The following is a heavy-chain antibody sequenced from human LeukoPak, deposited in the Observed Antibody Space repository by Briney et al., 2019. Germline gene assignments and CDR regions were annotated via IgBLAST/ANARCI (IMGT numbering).Heavy chain of an antibody. Sequence: GGSLRLSCAASGFTVSSNYMSWVRQAPGKGLEWVSSISSSGTYIYYRGSVKGRFTISRDNAENSLYLEMNSLRVEDTAIYYCVRDRGSYRPIDYWGQGTLVTVSS. J-gene: IGHJ4*02. V-gene: IGHV3-21*01. CDR2: ISSSGTYI. CDR3: VRDRGSYRPIDY. CDR1: GFTVSSNY. D-gene: IGHD1-26*01.